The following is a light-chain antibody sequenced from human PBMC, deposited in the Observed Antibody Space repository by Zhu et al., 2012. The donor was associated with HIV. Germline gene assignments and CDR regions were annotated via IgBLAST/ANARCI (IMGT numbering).Light chain of an antibody. Sequence: EIVLTQSPGTLSLSPGEKVTLSCRASQTVTSTSLAWYQQKPGQAPRLLISGASSRATGIPDRFSGSGSGTDFILTISRVEPEDFAVYYCHQYLSSPETFGQGTKVEIK. CDR3: HQYLSSPET. CDR1: QTVTSTS. J-gene: IGKJ1*01. CDR2: GAS. V-gene: IGKV3-20*01.